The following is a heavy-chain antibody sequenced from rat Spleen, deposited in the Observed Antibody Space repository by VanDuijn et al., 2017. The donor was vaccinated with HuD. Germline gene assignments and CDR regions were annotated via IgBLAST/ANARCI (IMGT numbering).Heavy chain of an antibody. J-gene: IGHJ2*01. V-gene: IGHV2-1*01. CDR2: MWSGGGT. CDR3: TRSPLGDY. Sequence: QVQLKESGPGLVQPSQTLSLTCTVSGFSLTSNGVSWVRQSPGKSLVWMGTMWSGGGTSYNSAVQSRLSISRDTSKSQVFLKMNSLQTEDTAIYFCTRSPLGDYWGQGVMVTVSS. D-gene: IGHD3-1*01. CDR1: GFSLTSNG.